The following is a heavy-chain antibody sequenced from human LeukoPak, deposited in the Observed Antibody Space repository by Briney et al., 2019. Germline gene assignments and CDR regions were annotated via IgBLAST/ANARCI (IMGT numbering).Heavy chain of an antibody. CDR1: RFTFSSYS. CDR2: ISSSSSTI. D-gene: IGHD4-17*01. V-gene: IGHV3-48*01. CDR3: ARDFGDYSYYYYMDV. J-gene: IGHJ6*03. Sequence: GGSLRLSCAASRFTFSSYSMNWVRQAPGKGLEWVSYISSSSSTIYYADSVKGRFTISRDNAKNSPYLQMNSLRAEDTAVYYCARDFGDYSYYYYMDVWGKGTTVTVSS.